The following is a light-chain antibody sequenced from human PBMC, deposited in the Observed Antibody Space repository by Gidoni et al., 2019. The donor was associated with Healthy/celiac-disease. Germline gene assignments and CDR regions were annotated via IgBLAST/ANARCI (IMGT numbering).Light chain of an antibody. Sequence: SYALTQPPSVSVSPGQTASITCSGDKLGDKYACWYQQKPGQSPVLVIYQDSKRPSGIPERFSGSNSGNTATLTISGTQAMEEADYYCQAWDSSINVVFGGGTKLTVL. CDR3: QAWDSSINVV. CDR1: KLGDKY. V-gene: IGLV3-1*01. CDR2: QDS. J-gene: IGLJ2*01.